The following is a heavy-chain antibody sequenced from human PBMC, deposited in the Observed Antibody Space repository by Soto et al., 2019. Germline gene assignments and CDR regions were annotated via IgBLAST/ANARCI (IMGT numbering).Heavy chain of an antibody. D-gene: IGHD6-19*01. V-gene: IGHV1-69*13. Sequence: SVKVSCKASGGSFSTNEIDWVRQAPGQGLEWMGRIFPNVGTADYAQKFQGRLTIIADESTTTVYMDLSRLTSADTAVYFCARARYSSRWGTFDSWGQGTQVTVSS. CDR2: IFPNVGTA. J-gene: IGHJ4*02. CDR1: GGSFSTNE. CDR3: ARARYSSRWGTFDS.